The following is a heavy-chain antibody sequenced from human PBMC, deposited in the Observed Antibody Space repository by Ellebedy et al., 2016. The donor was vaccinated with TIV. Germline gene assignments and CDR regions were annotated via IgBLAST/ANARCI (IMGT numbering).Heavy chain of an antibody. V-gene: IGHV4-61*01. CDR2: IYYSGST. J-gene: IGHJ2*01. Sequence: SETLSLXXTVSGGSISSSSYYWGWIRQPPGKGLEWIGYIYYSGSTNYNPSLKSRVTISVDTSKNQFSLKLSSVTAADTAVYYCARDHVVVTAIPNWYFDLWGRGTLVTVSS. CDR3: ARDHVVVTAIPNWYFDL. CDR1: GGSISSSSYY. D-gene: IGHD2-21*02.